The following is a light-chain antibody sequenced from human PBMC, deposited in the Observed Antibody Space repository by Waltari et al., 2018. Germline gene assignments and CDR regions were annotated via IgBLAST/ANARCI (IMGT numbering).Light chain of an antibody. CDR2: GVS. V-gene: IGLV2-14*03. CDR1: SSDVGGYDY. J-gene: IGLJ1*01. CDR3: SSYASSVTHV. Sequence: QSALTQPASVSGSPGQSITISCTGTSSDVGGYDYVSWYQQHPGKAPILIIYGVSSRPSGISLRFSGSKSGNPASLTISGLQAEDEADYYCSSYASSVTHVFGTGTKVTVL.